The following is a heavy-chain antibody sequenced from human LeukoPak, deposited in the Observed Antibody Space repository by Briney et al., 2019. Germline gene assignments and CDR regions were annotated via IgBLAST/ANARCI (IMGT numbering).Heavy chain of an antibody. CDR3: ARDKAYGDSEDY. Sequence: PGGSLRLSCAASGFTFNIYWMSWVCAAPGKGLEWVANINQDGSEKYCVDSVKGRFTISRDNAKNSLYLHMNSLRAEDTAVYYCARDKAYGDSEDYWGQGTLVTVSS. V-gene: IGHV3-7*05. CDR1: GFTFNIYW. CDR2: INQDGSEK. D-gene: IGHD4-17*01. J-gene: IGHJ4*02.